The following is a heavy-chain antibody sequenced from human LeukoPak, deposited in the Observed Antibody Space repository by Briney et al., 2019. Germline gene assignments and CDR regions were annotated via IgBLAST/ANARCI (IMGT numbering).Heavy chain of an antibody. D-gene: IGHD1-26*01. Sequence: GGSLRLSCAASGFTFSSYWMSWVRQAPGKGLEWVANIKQDGSEKYYVDSVKGRFTISRDNAKNSLYLQMNSLRDEDTAVYYCAKELGSGSYSGGYWGQGTLVTVSS. V-gene: IGHV3-7*03. CDR2: IKQDGSEK. CDR1: GFTFSSYW. CDR3: AKELGSGSYSGGY. J-gene: IGHJ4*02.